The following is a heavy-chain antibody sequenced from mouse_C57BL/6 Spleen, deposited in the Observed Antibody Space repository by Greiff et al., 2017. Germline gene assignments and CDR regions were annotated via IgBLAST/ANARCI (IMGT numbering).Heavy chain of an antibody. CDR3: AEGEDYDGAMDY. CDR2: INPSNGGT. Sequence: QVQLKQPGTELVKPGASVKLSCKASGYTFTSYWMHWVKQRPGQGLEWIGNINPSNGGTNYNEKFKSKATLTVEKSSSTAYMQLSSLTSEDSAVYYCAEGEDYDGAMDYWGQGTSVTVSS. J-gene: IGHJ4*01. D-gene: IGHD2-4*01. V-gene: IGHV1-53*01. CDR1: GYTFTSYW.